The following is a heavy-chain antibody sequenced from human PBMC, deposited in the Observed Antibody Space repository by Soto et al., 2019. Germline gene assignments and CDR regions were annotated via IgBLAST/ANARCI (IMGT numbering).Heavy chain of an antibody. CDR2: ISGSGGST. D-gene: IGHD3-22*01. V-gene: IGHV3-23*01. Sequence: EVQLLESGGGLVQPGGSLRLSCAASGFTFSSYAMSWVRQAPGKGLEWVSAISGSGGSTYYADSVKGRFTISRDNSKITLYLQMNSLRAEDTAVYYCAANRGYNYYYGMDVWGQGTTVTVSS. J-gene: IGHJ6*02. CDR3: AANRGYNYYYGMDV. CDR1: GFTFSSYA.